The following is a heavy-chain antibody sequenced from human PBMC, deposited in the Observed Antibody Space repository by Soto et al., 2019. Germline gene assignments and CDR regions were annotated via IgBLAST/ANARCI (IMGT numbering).Heavy chain of an antibody. CDR2: ISYDGSNK. J-gene: IGHJ6*02. CDR1: GFTFSSYG. CDR3: AKAHLLGTVGYYGMDV. Sequence: TGGSLRLYCAASGFTFSSYGMHWVRQAPGKGLEWVAVISYDGSNKYYADSVKGRFTISRDNSKNTLYLQMNSLRAEDTAVYYCAKAHLLGTVGYYGMDVWGQGTTVTVSS. V-gene: IGHV3-30*18. D-gene: IGHD5-18*01.